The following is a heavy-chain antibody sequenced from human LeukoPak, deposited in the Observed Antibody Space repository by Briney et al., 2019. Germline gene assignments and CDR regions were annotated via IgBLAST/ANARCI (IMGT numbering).Heavy chain of an antibody. CDR1: GGSISSGSYY. Sequence: PSETLSLTCTVSGGSISSGSYYWGCIRQPAGKGLECIGRIYTTGSTNYNPSLKSRVTISVDTSENQFSLNLSSVTAADTAVYYCARVSLGSGYYCYMDVWGKGTTVTVSS. V-gene: IGHV4-61*02. CDR2: IYTTGST. D-gene: IGHD3-10*01. CDR3: ARVSLGSGYYCYMDV. J-gene: IGHJ6*03.